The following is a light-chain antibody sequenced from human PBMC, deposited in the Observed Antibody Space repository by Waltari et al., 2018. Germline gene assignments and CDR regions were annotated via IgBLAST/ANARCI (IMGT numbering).Light chain of an antibody. CDR2: GAS. CDR1: QSVSSSS. J-gene: IGKJ2*01. CDR3: QQYGSSPRT. Sequence: EIVLTQSPDTLSLSPGERANLSCRASQSVSSSSLAWYQQKPGQAPRLLIYGASSKSTGIPDRFSGSGSGTHFTLTISRLEPEDFAVYYCQQYGSSPRTFGQGTKLEIK. V-gene: IGKV3-20*01.